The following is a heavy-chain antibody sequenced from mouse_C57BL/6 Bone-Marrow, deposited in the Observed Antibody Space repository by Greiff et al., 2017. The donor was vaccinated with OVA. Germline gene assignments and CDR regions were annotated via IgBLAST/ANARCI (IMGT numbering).Heavy chain of an antibody. CDR3: AAAQATGYAMDY. Sequence: QVQLQQSGAELARPGASVKLSCKASGYTFTSYGIRWVKQRTGQGLEWIGEIYPRSGNTYYNEKFKGKATLTADKSSSTAYMELRSLTSEDSAVYFCAAAQATGYAMDYWGQGTSVTVSS. D-gene: IGHD3-2*02. V-gene: IGHV1-81*01. J-gene: IGHJ4*01. CDR2: IYPRSGNT. CDR1: GYTFTSYG.